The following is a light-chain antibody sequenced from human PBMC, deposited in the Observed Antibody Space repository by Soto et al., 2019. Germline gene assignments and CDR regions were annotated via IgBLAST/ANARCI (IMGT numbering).Light chain of an antibody. V-gene: IGLV1-36*01. Sequence: QSVLSQPPSASGTSGQRVTISCSGSRSNIGYNGVQWFQQQDPITTPKLLIYYDDLLPSGVSDRFSGSKSGTSASLAISGLQSEDEADYYCAAWDDSLNGYVFGTGTKLTVL. J-gene: IGLJ1*01. CDR1: RSNIGYNG. CDR3: AAWDDSLNGYV. CDR2: YDD.